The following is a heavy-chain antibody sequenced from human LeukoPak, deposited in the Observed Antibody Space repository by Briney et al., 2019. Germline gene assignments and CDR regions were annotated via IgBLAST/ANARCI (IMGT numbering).Heavy chain of an antibody. CDR3: ARDLVRGVKYNWFDP. CDR2: IIPIFGTA. Sequence: ASVKVSCKASGGTFSRYVLSWVPQAPGPGLEWIGRIIPIFGTANYAQKFQGRVTITADKSTSTAYMELSSLRSEDTAVYYCARDLVRGVKYNWFDPWGQGTLVTVSS. V-gene: IGHV1-69*06. D-gene: IGHD3-10*01. J-gene: IGHJ5*02. CDR1: GGTFSRYV.